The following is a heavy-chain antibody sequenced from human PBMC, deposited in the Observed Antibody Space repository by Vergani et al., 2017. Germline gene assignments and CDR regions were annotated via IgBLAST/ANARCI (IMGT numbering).Heavy chain of an antibody. CDR2: INHSGST. J-gene: IGHJ6*02. CDR3: ARDVVVPAAMGYYYGMDV. D-gene: IGHD2-2*01. Sequence: QVQLQESGPGLVKPSETLSLTCTVSGGSISSSSYYWGWIRQPPGKGLEWIGEINHSGSTNYNPSLKSRVTISVDTSKNQFSLKLSSVTAADTAVYYCARDVVVPAAMGYYYGMDVWGQGTTVTVSS. CDR1: GGSISSSSYY. V-gene: IGHV4-39*07.